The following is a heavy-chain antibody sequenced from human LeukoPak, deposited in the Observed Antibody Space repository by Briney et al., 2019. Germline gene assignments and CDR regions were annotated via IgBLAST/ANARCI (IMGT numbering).Heavy chain of an antibody. Sequence: GRSLRLSCAASGFTFSSYAMHWVRQAPGKGLEWVAVISYDGSNKYYADSVKGRFTISRDNAKNSLYLQMNSLRAEDTAVYYCARDRRDYLHAFDIWGQGTMVTVSS. V-gene: IGHV3-30-3*01. CDR1: GFTFSSYA. D-gene: IGHD2/OR15-2a*01. CDR2: ISYDGSNK. CDR3: ARDRRDYLHAFDI. J-gene: IGHJ3*02.